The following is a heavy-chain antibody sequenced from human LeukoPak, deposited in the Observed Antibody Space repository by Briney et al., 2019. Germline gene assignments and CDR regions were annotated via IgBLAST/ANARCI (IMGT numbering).Heavy chain of an antibody. D-gene: IGHD3-22*01. CDR1: GYTFAGYY. CDR3: ARGDYSDSSVYYYD. J-gene: IGHJ4*02. CDR2: INPKSGAR. Sequence: ASVKVSCKASGYTFAGYYMHWVRQAPGQGLEWLGWINPKSGARNYAQKFQGRVTMTRDTSISTVYMEMSRLRSDDTAVYYCARGDYSDSSVYYYDWGQGTLVTVSS. V-gene: IGHV1-2*02.